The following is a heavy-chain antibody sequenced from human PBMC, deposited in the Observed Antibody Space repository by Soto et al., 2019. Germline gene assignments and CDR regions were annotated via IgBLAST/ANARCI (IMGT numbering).Heavy chain of an antibody. Sequence: QVQLVESGGGVVQPGKSLRLSCVASEFSFRTYGMHWVRQAPGKGLEWVASISFDGSNKYYADSVKGRFTISRDNSKNTLYLQVDSLRGEDTAVYYCASGSCGFSDYVVGDYWGQGTLVTVSS. V-gene: IGHV3-30*03. D-gene: IGHD4-17*01. J-gene: IGHJ4*02. CDR2: ISFDGSNK. CDR1: EFSFRTYG. CDR3: ASGSCGFSDYVVGDY.